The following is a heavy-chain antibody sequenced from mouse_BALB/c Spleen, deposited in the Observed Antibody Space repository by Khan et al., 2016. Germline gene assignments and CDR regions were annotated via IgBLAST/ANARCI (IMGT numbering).Heavy chain of an antibody. V-gene: IGHV9-2-1*01. CDR2: INTETGEP. J-gene: IGHJ4*01. D-gene: IGHD3-1*01. Sequence: QIQLVQSGPELKKPGETVKISCKASGYTFTDYSMHWVKQAPGKGLKWMGWINTETGEPTYADDFKGRFAFSLETSASTVYLQINNLKNADTATYCCATSARGYAMDYWGQGSSVPVSS. CDR1: GYTFTDYS. CDR3: ATSARGYAMDY.